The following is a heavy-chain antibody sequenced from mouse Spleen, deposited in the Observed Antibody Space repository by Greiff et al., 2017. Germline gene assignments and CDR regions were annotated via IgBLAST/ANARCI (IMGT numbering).Heavy chain of an antibody. D-gene: IGHD2-10*02. CDR1: GYTFTDYW. CDR2: IDTSDSYT. V-gene: IGHV1-69*01. CDR3: ARSLYGRYFDV. J-gene: IGHJ1*01. Sequence: QVQLQQPGAELVMPGASVKMSCKASGYTFTDYWMHWVKQRPGQGLEWIGAIDTSDSYTSYNQKFKGKATLTVDESSSTAYMQLSSLTSEDSAVYYCARSLYGRYFDVWGAGTTVTVSS.